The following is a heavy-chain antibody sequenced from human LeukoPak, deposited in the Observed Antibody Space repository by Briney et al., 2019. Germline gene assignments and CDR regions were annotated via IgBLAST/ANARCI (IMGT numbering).Heavy chain of an antibody. V-gene: IGHV4-38-2*02. CDR3: ARDTALFRAYDI. J-gene: IGHJ3*02. CDR1: GDSISRYY. Sequence: NPSETLSLTCTVSGDSISRYYWSWIRQPPGKGLEWIASVYHSGSTSYNPSLKSRLTISVHKSKNQFSLKLSSVTAADTAVYYCARDTALFRAYDIWGQGTLVTVSS. CDR2: VYHSGST.